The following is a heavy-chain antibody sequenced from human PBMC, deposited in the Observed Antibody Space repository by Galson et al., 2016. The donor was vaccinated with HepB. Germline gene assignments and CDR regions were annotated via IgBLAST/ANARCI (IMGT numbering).Heavy chain of an antibody. D-gene: IGHD3-10*01. Sequence: SLRLSCAASGFTFSSYWMHWVRQAPGKGLEWVSYISSASSIKYYADSVKGRFTISRDNARHSLYLEMNSLRGEDTAMYYCARDYVPGAWGQGVLVTVSS. J-gene: IGHJ5*02. CDR1: GFTFSSYW. CDR3: ARDYVPGA. CDR2: ISSASSIK. V-gene: IGHV3-48*04.